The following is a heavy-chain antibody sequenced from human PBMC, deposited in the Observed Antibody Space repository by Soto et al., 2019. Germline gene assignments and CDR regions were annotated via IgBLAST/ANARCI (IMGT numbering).Heavy chain of an antibody. CDR1: DDNFRVHW. J-gene: IGHJ3*01. V-gene: IGHV5-51*01. CDR3: ARLQAERSGAAFDL. CDR2: IYPDDSDT. Sequence: PGESLKISCKASDDNFRVHWIGCVREVPGRGREWMGVIYPDDSDTRYSPSSQVQVTMSADKSINTVYLQWTSLRASDTAMYSCARLQAERSGAAFDLWGQGTKATVSS. D-gene: IGHD3-10*01.